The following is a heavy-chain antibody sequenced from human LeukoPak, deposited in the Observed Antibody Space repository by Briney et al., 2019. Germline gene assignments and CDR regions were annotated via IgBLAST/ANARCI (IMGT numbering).Heavy chain of an antibody. D-gene: IGHD6-25*01. J-gene: IGHJ4*02. V-gene: IGHV1-18*01. Sequence: ASVKVSCKASGYTFTSYGISWVRQAPGQGLEWMGWISDYNGNTNYAQKFQGRVTITRDTTASTAYMELSSLRSEDTAVYYCARYRSEIDYWGQGTLVTVSS. CDR3: ARYRSEIDY. CDR1: GYTFTSYG. CDR2: ISDYNGNT.